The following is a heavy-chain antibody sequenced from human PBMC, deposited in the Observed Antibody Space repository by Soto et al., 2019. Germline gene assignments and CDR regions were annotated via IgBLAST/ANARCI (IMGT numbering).Heavy chain of an antibody. CDR1: GGSFSGYY. Sequence: PSETLSLTCAVYGGSFSGYYWSWIRQPPGKGLEGIGEINHSGSTNYNPSLKSRVTISVDTSKNQFSLKLSSVTAADTAVYYCARGRAPWIAVAGPFDYWGQGTLVTVSS. J-gene: IGHJ4*02. CDR3: ARGRAPWIAVAGPFDY. V-gene: IGHV4-34*01. D-gene: IGHD6-19*01. CDR2: INHSGST.